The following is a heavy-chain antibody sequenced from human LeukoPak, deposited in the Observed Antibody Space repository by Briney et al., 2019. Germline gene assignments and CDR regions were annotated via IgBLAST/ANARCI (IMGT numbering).Heavy chain of an antibody. J-gene: IGHJ6*03. D-gene: IGHD5-12*01. Sequence: ASVKVSCKASGGTFSSYAISWVRQAPGQGLEWMGGIIPIFGTANYAQKFQGRVTITADKSTSTAYMELSSLRSEDTAVYYCARVAGSGYVYYYYYMDVWGKGTTVTVS. V-gene: IGHV1-69*06. CDR1: GGTFSSYA. CDR2: IIPIFGTA. CDR3: ARVAGSGYVYYYYYMDV.